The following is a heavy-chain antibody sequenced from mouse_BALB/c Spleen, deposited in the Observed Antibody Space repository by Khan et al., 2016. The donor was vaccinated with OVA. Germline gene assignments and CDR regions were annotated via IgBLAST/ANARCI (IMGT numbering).Heavy chain of an antibody. Sequence: QVQLKESGPGLVAPSQSLSITCTVSGFSLTNYGVHWVRQPPGKGLEWLGVIWAGGSTNYNSALMSGLSIRKDNSRSQVFLKVNSLQTEDTARYYCASKTAYYGNYEAMDYWGQGTSITVSS. CDR2: IWAGGST. J-gene: IGHJ4*01. CDR1: GFSLTNYG. CDR3: ASKTAYYGNYEAMDY. D-gene: IGHD2-10*01. V-gene: IGHV2-9*02.